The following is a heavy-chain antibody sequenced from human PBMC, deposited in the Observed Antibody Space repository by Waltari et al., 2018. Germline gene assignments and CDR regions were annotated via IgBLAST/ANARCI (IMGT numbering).Heavy chain of an antibody. CDR2: ISSSSSYI. D-gene: IGHD6-6*01. CDR1: GCTFSSYS. V-gene: IGHV3-21*01. Sequence: EVQLVESVVGLVKPGGSLSLSCAASGCTFSSYSMNWDRQAPGKGLEWVSSISSSSSYIYYADSGKGRFTISRDNAKNSLYLQMNSLRAEDTAVYYCARGVIAARRGDYWGQGTLVTVSS. CDR3: ARGVIAARRGDY. J-gene: IGHJ4*02.